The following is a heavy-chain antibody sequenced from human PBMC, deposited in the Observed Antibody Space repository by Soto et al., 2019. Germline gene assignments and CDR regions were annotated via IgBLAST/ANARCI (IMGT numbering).Heavy chain of an antibody. Sequence: PGGSLRLSCTASGFAFSHYWMHWVRQAPGKGLMWVSRINGDGSATTYADSVKGRFTISRDNAENTLYLQMNSLRAEDTAVYYCVRSDWFDPWGQGTLVTVSS. J-gene: IGHJ5*02. CDR2: INGDGSAT. CDR3: VRSDWFDP. V-gene: IGHV3-74*01. CDR1: GFAFSHYW.